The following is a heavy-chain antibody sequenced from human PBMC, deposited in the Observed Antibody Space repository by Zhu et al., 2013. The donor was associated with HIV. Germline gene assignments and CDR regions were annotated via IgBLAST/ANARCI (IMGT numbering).Heavy chain of an antibody. D-gene: IGHD2-21*02. Sequence: QMQLVQSGPEVKKPGTSVKVSCKASGFTFTSSAVQWVRQARGQRLEWIGWIVVGSGNTNYAQKFQERVTITRDMSTSTAYMELSSLRSEDTAVYYCAASPGGPAYCGGDCYSDEYFDYWGQGTLVTVSS. CDR1: GFTFTSSA. J-gene: IGHJ4*02. CDR3: AASPGGPAYCGGDCYSDEYFDY. CDR2: IVVGSGNT. V-gene: IGHV1-58*01.